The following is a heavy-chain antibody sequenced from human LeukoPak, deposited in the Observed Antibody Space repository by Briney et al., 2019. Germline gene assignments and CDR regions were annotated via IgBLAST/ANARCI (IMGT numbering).Heavy chain of an antibody. V-gene: IGHV4-4*02. CDR1: GGSISNTNW. CDR2: ISLTGLT. D-gene: IGHD2-8*01. CDR3: SRENGAFSPFGY. Sequence: SGTLSLTCGVSGGSISNTNWWSWVRQPPGQGLEWIGKISLTGLTHYNPSLESRVTVSLDKSKNQLSLNLTSVTAADTAVYYCSRENGAFSPFGYWGQGILVTVLS. J-gene: IGHJ4*02.